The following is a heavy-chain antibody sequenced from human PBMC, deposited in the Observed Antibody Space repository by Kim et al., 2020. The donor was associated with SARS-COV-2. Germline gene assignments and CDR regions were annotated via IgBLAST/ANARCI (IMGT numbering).Heavy chain of an antibody. CDR1: GFTFSSYA. D-gene: IGHD5-12*01. CDR3: AKVAFEFGTRRGTARKIVATMGAFDY. CDR2: ISGSGGST. V-gene: IGHV3-23*01. Sequence: GGSLRLSCAASGFTFSSYAMSWVRQAPGKGLEWVSAISGSGGSTYYADSVKGRFTISRDNSKNTLYLQMNSLRAEDTAVYYCAKVAFEFGTRRGTARKIVATMGAFDYWGQGTLVTVSS. J-gene: IGHJ4*02.